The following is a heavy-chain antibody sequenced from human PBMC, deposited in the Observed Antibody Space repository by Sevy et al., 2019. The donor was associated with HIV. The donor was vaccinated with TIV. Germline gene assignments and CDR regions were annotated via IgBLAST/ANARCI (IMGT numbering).Heavy chain of an antibody. CDR1: GFTFRTYG. CDR2: LSYDGSDK. CDR3: AKGVGSTPPFDY. D-gene: IGHD1-26*01. Sequence: GGSLRLSCAASGFTFRTYGMHWVRQAPGKGLEWVAVLSYDGSDKYYADSVKGRFTISRDNSKNTLYLQMNSLRNEDTAIYYCAKGVGSTPPFDYWGQRTLVTVSS. V-gene: IGHV3-30*18. J-gene: IGHJ4*02.